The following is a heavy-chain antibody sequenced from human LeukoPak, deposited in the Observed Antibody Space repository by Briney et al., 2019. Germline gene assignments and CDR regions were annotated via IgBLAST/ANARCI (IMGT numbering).Heavy chain of an antibody. CDR1: GGSISSSSYY. CDR3: AGDGYKTNWYFDL. V-gene: IGHV4-39*07. CDR2: IYYSGST. D-gene: IGHD5-24*01. Sequence: SETLSLTCTVSGGSISSSSYYWGWIRQPPGKGLEWIGSIYYSGSTYYNPSLKSRVTISVDTSKNQFSLKLSSVTAADTAVYYCAGDGYKTNWYFDLWGRGTLVTVSS. J-gene: IGHJ2*01.